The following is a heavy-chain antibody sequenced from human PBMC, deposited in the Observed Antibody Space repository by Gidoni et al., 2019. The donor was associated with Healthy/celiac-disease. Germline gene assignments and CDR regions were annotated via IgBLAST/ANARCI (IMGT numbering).Heavy chain of an antibody. V-gene: IGHV3-30-3*01. Sequence: QVQLVESGGGVVQPGRSLRLSCAASGFTFSSYAMHWVRQAPGKGLEWVAVISYDGSNKYYADSVKGRFTISRDNSKNTLYLQMNSLRAEDTAVYYCAKNAIGAASYYRAYYFDYWGQGTLVTVSS. CDR1: GFTFSSYA. D-gene: IGHD1-26*01. CDR3: AKNAIGAASYYRAYYFDY. J-gene: IGHJ4*02. CDR2: ISYDGSNK.